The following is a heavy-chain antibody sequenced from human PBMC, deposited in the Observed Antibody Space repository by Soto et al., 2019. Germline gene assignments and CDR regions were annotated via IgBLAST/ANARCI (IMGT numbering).Heavy chain of an antibody. V-gene: IGHV1-2*02. D-gene: IGHD2-2*01. CDR3: ARVVPGAEAWFGP. J-gene: IGHJ5*02. Sequence: QVQLVQSGAEVKKPGASVKVSCKASGYTFTGHYMHWVRQAPGQGLEWMGWITPNSGFTNYAQKFQGRVSMTTDTSTTTAYMELRSLRSDDTAVYYCARVVPGAEAWFGPWGQGTLVTVSS. CDR1: GYTFTGHY. CDR2: ITPNSGFT.